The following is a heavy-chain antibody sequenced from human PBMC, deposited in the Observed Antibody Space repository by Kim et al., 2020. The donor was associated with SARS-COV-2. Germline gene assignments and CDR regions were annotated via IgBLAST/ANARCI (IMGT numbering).Heavy chain of an antibody. D-gene: IGHD3-10*01. V-gene: IGHV4-34*01. Sequence: SLHSRVTISVDTSKNQFSLRLGSVTAADTAVYYCASGYYYGSAKSLFQHWGQGTLVTVSS. CDR3: ASGYYYGSAKSLFQH. J-gene: IGHJ1*01.